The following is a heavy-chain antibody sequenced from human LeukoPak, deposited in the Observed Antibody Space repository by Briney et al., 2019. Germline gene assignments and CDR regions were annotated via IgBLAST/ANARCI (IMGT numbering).Heavy chain of an antibody. Sequence: VASVKVSCKASGGTFSRYAIRWVRQAPGQGLEWMGRIIPILGIANYAQKFQGRVTITADKSTSTAYMELSSLRSEDTAVYYCEAIAAPGRGFDYWGQGTLVTVSS. CDR2: IIPILGIA. J-gene: IGHJ4*02. D-gene: IGHD6-6*01. CDR3: EAIAAPGRGFDY. CDR1: GGTFSRYA. V-gene: IGHV1-69*04.